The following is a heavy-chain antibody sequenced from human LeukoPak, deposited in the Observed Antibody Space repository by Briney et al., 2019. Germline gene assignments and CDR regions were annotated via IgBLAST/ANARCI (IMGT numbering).Heavy chain of an antibody. D-gene: IGHD4-17*01. Sequence: GGSLRLFCAASGFVFSIFAMSWVREAPGRGLEWVLTVSGSASNTYYADSVKGRFTVSRDNSRNTLDLQLNSLRADDTAVYYCAKGFQTYGELSFDGWGQGTLVTVSS. CDR1: GFVFSIFA. CDR3: AKGFQTYGELSFDG. J-gene: IGHJ4*02. CDR2: VSGSASNT. V-gene: IGHV3-23*01.